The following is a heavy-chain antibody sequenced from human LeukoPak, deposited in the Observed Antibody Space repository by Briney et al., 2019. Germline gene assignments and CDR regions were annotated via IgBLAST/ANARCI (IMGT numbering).Heavy chain of an antibody. CDR3: AKGASPYSSSSIDY. D-gene: IGHD6-6*01. CDR2: IYHSGST. CDR1: GYSISSGYY. Sequence: SETLSLTCTVSGYSISSGYYWGWIRQPPGKGLEWIGIIYHSGSTYYNPSLKSRVTLSVDTSKNQFSLKLNSVTAADTAVYYCAKGASPYSSSSIDYWGQGTLVTVSS. V-gene: IGHV4-38-2*02. J-gene: IGHJ4*02.